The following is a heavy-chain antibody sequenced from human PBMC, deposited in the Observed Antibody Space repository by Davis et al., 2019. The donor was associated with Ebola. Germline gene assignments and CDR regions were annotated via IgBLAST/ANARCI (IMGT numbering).Heavy chain of an antibody. CDR3: AREGSGVLWH. D-gene: IGHD2-21*01. CDR2: ISYDGSNK. V-gene: IGHV3-33*05. CDR1: GFTFSSYG. J-gene: IGHJ1*01. Sequence: GESLKISCAASGFTFSSYGMHWVRQAPGKGLEWVAVISYDGSNKYYADSVKGRFTISRDNSKNTLYLQMNSLRAEDTAVYYCAREGSGVLWHWGQGTLVTVSS.